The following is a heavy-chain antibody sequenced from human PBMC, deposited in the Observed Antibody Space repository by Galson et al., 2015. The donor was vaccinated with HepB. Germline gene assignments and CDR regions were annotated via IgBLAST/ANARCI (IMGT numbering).Heavy chain of an antibody. V-gene: IGHV3-74*01. CDR3: ARGGYYTSGSYTD. Sequence: SLRLSCAASGFTFSSYWMHWVRQDPGKGLVWVSRINSDGSSTSYADSVKGRFTISRDNAKNTLYLQMNSLRAEDTALYYCARGGYYTSGSYTDWGQGTLVTVSS. CDR1: GFTFSSYW. CDR2: INSDGSST. D-gene: IGHD3-10*01. J-gene: IGHJ4*02.